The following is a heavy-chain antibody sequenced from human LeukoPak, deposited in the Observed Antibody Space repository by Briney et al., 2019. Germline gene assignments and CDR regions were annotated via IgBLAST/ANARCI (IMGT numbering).Heavy chain of an antibody. V-gene: IGHV3-7*01. J-gene: IGHJ1*01. CDR3: ATYSSSNGREFQY. CDR2: IQQHGSET. D-gene: IGHD2-2*01. CDR1: GFTLSSYS. Sequence: GGSLRLSCVASGFTLSSYSMSWVRQAPGKGLEWVANIQQHGSETYYGDSVKGRFTTSRDNAKNSLYLQMNSLRAEDTAVYYCATYSSSNGREFQYWGQGTLVTVSS.